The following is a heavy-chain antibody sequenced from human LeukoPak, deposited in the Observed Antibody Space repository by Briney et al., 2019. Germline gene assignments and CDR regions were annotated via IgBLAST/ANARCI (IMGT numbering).Heavy chain of an antibody. CDR1: GFTFSSYE. V-gene: IGHV3-48*03. J-gene: IGHJ5*02. CDR2: ISSSGSTI. D-gene: IGHD2-15*01. Sequence: GGSLRLSCAASGFTFSSYEMNWVRQAPGKGLEWVPYISSSGSTIYYADSVKGRFTISRDNAKNSLYLQMNSLRAEDTAVYYCARERICSGGSCPFDPWGQGTLVTVSS. CDR3: ARERICSGGSCPFDP.